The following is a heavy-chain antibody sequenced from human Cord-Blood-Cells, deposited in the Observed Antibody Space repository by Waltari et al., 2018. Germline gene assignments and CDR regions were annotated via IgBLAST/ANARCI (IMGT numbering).Heavy chain of an antibody. CDR3: ARLIVVVTAILDY. CDR2: IYYSGST. CDR1: GGSISSSSYY. J-gene: IGHJ4*02. Sequence: QLQLQASGPGLVKPSATLSLTCPVSGGSISSSSYYWGWIRQPPGKGLEWIGSIYYSGSTYYNPSLKSRVTISVDTSKNQFSLKLSSVTAADTAVYYCARLIVVVTAILDYWGQGTLVTVSS. D-gene: IGHD2-21*02. V-gene: IGHV4-39*01.